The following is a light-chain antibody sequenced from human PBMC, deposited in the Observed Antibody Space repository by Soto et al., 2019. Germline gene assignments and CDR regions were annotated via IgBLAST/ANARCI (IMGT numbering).Light chain of an antibody. V-gene: IGKV1-39*01. J-gene: IGKJ1*01. Sequence: DIQMTQSPSSLSAFVGDRVTINCRASQSISTYLNWYQQKPGKAPKLLIFAASSLQSGVPSRFSGSGSGTDFTITINSLQPEDFATYYCQQAYSAPRTFGQGTNVEIK. CDR2: AAS. CDR3: QQAYSAPRT. CDR1: QSISTY.